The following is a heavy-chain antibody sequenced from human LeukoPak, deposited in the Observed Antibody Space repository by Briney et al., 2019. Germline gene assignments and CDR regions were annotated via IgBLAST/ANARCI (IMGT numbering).Heavy chain of an antibody. D-gene: IGHD4-17*01. Sequence: GGSLRLSCEASGFTFSSYAMSWVRQAPGKGLEWVSGISNSGGSTYYADSVEGRFTISRDNSKNTLYLQMNSLRAEDTAVYYCAKDLTEGYGDAIPGGDWGQGTLVTVSS. V-gene: IGHV3-23*01. J-gene: IGHJ4*02. CDR2: ISNSGGST. CDR3: AKDLTEGYGDAIPGGD. CDR1: GFTFSSYA.